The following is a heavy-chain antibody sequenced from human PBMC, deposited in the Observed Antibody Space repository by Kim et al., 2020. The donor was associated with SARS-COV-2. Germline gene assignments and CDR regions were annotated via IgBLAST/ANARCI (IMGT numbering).Heavy chain of an antibody. Sequence: ASVKVSCKASGYTFTSYGISWVRQAPGQGLEWMGWISAYNGNTNYAQKLQGRVTMTTDTSTSTAYMELRSLRSDDTAVYYCARDFFAGPTPYGSGAGNWGQGTLVTVSS. CDR3: ARDFFAGPTPYGSGAGN. CDR2: ISAYNGNT. J-gene: IGHJ4*02. CDR1: GYTFTSYG. V-gene: IGHV1-18*04. D-gene: IGHD3-10*01.